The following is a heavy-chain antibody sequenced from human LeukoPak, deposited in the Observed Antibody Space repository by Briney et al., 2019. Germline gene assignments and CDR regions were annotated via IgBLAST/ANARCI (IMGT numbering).Heavy chain of an antibody. Sequence: GGSLRLSCTVSGFTVSSNSMSWVRQAPGKGLEWVAFIRYDGSNKYYADSVKGRFTISRDNSKNTLYLQMNSLRAEDTAVYYCAKERSDILTGYSLQYYFDYWGQGTLVTVSS. CDR2: IRYDGSNK. CDR1: GFTVSSNS. D-gene: IGHD3-9*01. CDR3: AKERSDILTGYSLQYYFDY. V-gene: IGHV3-30*02. J-gene: IGHJ4*02.